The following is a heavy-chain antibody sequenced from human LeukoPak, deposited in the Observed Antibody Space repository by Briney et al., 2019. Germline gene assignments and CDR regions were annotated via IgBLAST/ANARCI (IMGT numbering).Heavy chain of an antibody. CDR3: ARGPQYSRRGEDYMDV. Sequence: GGSLRLSCAASGFTFSSYAMHWVRQAPGKGLEWVAVISYDGSNKSNADSVVGRFTISRDNSKNTLYLQMNSLRAEDTAVYYCARGPQYSRRGEDYMDVWGKGTTVTVSS. J-gene: IGHJ6*03. CDR2: ISYDGSNK. D-gene: IGHD6-6*01. V-gene: IGHV3-30-3*01. CDR1: GFTFSSYA.